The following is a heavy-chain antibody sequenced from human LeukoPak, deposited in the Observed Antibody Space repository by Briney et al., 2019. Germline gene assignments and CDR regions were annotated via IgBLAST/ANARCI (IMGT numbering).Heavy chain of an antibody. J-gene: IGHJ5*02. CDR1: GGSISSYY. Sequence: PSETLSLTCTVSGGSISSYYWSWIRQPPGKGLEWIGYIYHSGSTNYNPSLKSRVTISVDTSKNQFSLKLGSVTAADTAVYYCARDGNNYDSSGYYGWFDPWGQGTLVIVSS. CDR2: IYHSGST. CDR3: ARDGNNYDSSGYYGWFDP. V-gene: IGHV4-59*01. D-gene: IGHD3-22*01.